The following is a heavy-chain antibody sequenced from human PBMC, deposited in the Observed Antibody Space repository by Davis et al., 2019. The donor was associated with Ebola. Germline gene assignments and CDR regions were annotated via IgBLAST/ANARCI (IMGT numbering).Heavy chain of an antibody. V-gene: IGHV1-69*04. CDR2: IIPILGIA. CDR1: GGTFSSYA. D-gene: IGHD4-11*01. Sequence: AASVKVSCKASGGTFSSYAISWVRQAPGQGLEWMGRIIPILGIANYAQRFQGRVTITADESTSTAYMELSSLRSEDTAVYYCARSEGVYSNYLGWDWFDPWGQGTLVTVSS. CDR3: ARSEGVYSNYLGWDWFDP. J-gene: IGHJ5*02.